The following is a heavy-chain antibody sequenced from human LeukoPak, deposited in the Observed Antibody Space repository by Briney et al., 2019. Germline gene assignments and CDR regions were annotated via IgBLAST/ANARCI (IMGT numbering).Heavy chain of an antibody. D-gene: IGHD3-16*01. J-gene: IGHJ5*02. CDR1: GDSITTNSYW. CDR2: IYSSANS. V-gene: IGHV4-39*01. Sequence: PSETLSLTCSISGDSITTNSYWRGWIRQSPGKGLEWIGSIYSSANSYYNPSLKTRATTSPDTSKNQYSLRLTSVTAADTAIYYCAGRGIWDLQTGNWFDPWGQGILVIVSS. CDR3: AGRGIWDLQTGNWFDP.